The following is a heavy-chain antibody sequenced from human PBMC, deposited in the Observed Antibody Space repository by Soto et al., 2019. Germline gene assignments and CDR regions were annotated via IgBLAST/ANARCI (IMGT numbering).Heavy chain of an antibody. CDR3: ARMGSGSANAFDI. CDR1: GYSISSSNW. J-gene: IGHJ3*02. V-gene: IGHV4-28*01. D-gene: IGHD1-26*01. Sequence: LSLTCAVSGYSISSSNWWGWIRQPPGNGLEWIGYIYYTGSTYYNPSLKSRVTMSVDTSKNQFSLKLRSVTAVDTAVYYCARMGSGSANAFDIWGQGTMVTVSS. CDR2: IYYTGST.